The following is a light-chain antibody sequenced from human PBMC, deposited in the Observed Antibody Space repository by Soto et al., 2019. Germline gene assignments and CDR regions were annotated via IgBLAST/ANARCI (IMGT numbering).Light chain of an antibody. Sequence: EIVMTLSPATLSVSPGERVTLSCRASQSVFSSLAWFQQKPGQAPRLLIYGAATRATGIPARFSGGGSGTEFTLTISSLQSEDFAVYYCQQYHSWPAFGRGTKVELK. CDR3: QQYHSWPA. V-gene: IGKV3-15*01. CDR1: QSVFSS. CDR2: GAA. J-gene: IGKJ4*02.